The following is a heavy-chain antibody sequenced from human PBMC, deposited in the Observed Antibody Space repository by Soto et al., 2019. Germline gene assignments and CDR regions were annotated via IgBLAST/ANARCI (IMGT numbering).Heavy chain of an antibody. V-gene: IGHV5-51*01. CDR3: ARRGIGGNDAFDI. D-gene: IGHD1-1*01. CDR1: GYTFTIYC. J-gene: IGHJ3*02. CDR2: VYPGDSDT. Sequence: GSLHISCQWSGYTFTIYCSSWLRQLPGKGLECMGIVYPGDSDTRYSPSFQGQVTISADKSISTAYLQWSSLRASDTAIYYCARRGIGGNDAFDIWGQGTMVNVS.